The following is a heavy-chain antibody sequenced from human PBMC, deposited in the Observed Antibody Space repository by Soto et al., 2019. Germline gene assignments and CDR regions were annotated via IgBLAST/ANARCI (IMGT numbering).Heavy chain of an antibody. V-gene: IGHV3-30*18. CDR1: GFTFSSYG. J-gene: IGHJ4*02. D-gene: IGHD2-2*01. CDR3: AKLKSGVGSYQLQGFFDY. Sequence: QVHLVESGGGVVQPGMSLRLSCAASGFTFSSYGMHWVRQAPGKGLEWVAVVSFDGNNEYYPDSVRGRFTISRDNSKNTVDLQMNDLRTDDTAVYYCAKLKSGVGSYQLQGFFDYWGQGTLVTVSS. CDR2: VSFDGNNE.